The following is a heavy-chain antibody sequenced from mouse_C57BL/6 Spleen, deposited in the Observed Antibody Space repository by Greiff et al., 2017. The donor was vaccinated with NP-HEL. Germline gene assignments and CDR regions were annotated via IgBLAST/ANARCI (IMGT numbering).Heavy chain of an antibody. CDR2: ISSGGDYI. V-gene: IGHV5-9-1*02. CDR3: TRGAQATGYAMDY. D-gene: IGHD3-2*02. CDR1: GFTFSSYA. Sequence: EVMLVESGEGLVKPGGSLKLSCAASGFTFSSYAMSWVRQTPEKRLEWVAYISSGGDYIYYADTVKGRFTISRDNARNTLYLQMSSLKSEDTAMYYCTRGAQATGYAMDYWGQGTSVTVSS. J-gene: IGHJ4*01.